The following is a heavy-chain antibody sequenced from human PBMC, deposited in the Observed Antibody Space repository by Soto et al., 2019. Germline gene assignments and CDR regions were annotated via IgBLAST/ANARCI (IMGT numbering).Heavy chain of an antibody. CDR2: IYYSGST. V-gene: IGHV4-39*01. Sequence: SETLSLTCTVSGCSISSSSDYWGWIRRPPGKGREWLGSIYYSGSTYYNPSLKSRVTISGDTSKSQFSRKLSSVTAADTAVYYCARHGPGVGGRLRYFDWLPKEGYGMEVWGQGTTVAVSS. J-gene: IGHJ6*01. CDR1: GCSISSSSDY. CDR3: ARHGPGVGGRLRYFDWLPKEGYGMEV. D-gene: IGHD3-9*01.